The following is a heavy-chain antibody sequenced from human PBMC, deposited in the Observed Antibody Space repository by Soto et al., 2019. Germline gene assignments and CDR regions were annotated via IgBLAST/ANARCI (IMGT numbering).Heavy chain of an antibody. CDR2: IYYSGTT. D-gene: IGHD3-16*01. Sequence: QVQLQESGPGLVKPSETLSLTCAVSGDSVSNDNYYWSWIRQPPGKGLEWIGYIYYSGTTNYNSYLKSRLSLSVDMSKNQFSLKLASVTAADTAEYFCARSQRGRTAFTFDYWGQGALVTVSS. J-gene: IGHJ4*02. CDR3: ARSQRGRTAFTFDY. CDR1: GDSVSNDNYY. V-gene: IGHV4-61*01.